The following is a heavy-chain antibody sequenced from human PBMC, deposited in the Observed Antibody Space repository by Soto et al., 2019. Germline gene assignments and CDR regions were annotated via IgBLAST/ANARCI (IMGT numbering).Heavy chain of an antibody. CDR3: ARVSWDIVVVTGYYFDY. Sequence: SETLSLTCAVSGGSISSGGYSWSWIRQPPGKGLEWIGYIYHSGSTYYNPSLKSRVTISVDRSKNQFSLKPSSVTAADTAVYYCARVSWDIVVVTGYYFDYWGQGTLVTVSS. V-gene: IGHV4-30-2*01. CDR1: GGSISSGGYS. CDR2: IYHSGST. D-gene: IGHD3-22*01. J-gene: IGHJ4*02.